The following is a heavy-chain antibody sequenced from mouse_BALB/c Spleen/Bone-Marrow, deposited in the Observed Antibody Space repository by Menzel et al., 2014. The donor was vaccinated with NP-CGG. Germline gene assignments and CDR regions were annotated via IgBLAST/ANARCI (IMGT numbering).Heavy chain of an antibody. CDR1: GFTFSSFG. V-gene: IGHV5-17*02. Sequence: EVKVVESGGGLVQPGGSRKLSCAASGFTFSSFGMHWVRQAPEKGLEWVAYISSGSSSVYYADKVMGRFTISRDNPKNALFLQMPSLRSEDTAMYYCARSGSRSGYFDYWGQGTTLTVSS. J-gene: IGHJ2*01. CDR2: ISSGSSSV. D-gene: IGHD1-1*01. CDR3: ARSGSRSGYFDY.